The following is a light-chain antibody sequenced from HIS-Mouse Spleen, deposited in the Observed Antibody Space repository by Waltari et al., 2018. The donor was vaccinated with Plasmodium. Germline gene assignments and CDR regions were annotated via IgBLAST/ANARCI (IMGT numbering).Light chain of an antibody. Sequence: IQMTQSPSSLSASVGDRVNITCQASQDISNYLNWYQQKPGKAPKLLIYDASNLETGVPSRFSGSGSGTDFTFTISSLQPEDIATYYCQQYDNLPPLFTFGPGTKVDIK. V-gene: IGKV1-33*01. CDR2: DAS. J-gene: IGKJ3*01. CDR3: QQYDNLPPLFT. CDR1: QDISNY.